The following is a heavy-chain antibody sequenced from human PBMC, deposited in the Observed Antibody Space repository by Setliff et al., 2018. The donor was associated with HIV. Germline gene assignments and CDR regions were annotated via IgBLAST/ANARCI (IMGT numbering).Heavy chain of an antibody. D-gene: IGHD3-22*01. CDR3: ARYRYYYDSSGYGRWFDP. CDR1: GGSISSSSYY. CDR2: IYYRGST. Sequence: SETLSLTCTVSGGSISSSSYYWGWIRQPPGKGLEWIGSIYYRGSTYYNPSLKSRVTISVDTSKNQFSLRLNSVTAADTAVYYCARYRYYYDSSGYGRWFDPWGQGTLVTVS. J-gene: IGHJ5*02. V-gene: IGHV4-39*01.